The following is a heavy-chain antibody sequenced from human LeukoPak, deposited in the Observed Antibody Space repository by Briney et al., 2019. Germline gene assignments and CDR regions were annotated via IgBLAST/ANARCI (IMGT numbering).Heavy chain of an antibody. CDR2: IYYSGST. Sequence: SETLSLTCTVSGGSISSYYWSWIRQPPGKGLEWIGYIYYSGSTNYNPSLKSRVTISVDTSKNQFSLKLSPVTAADTAVYYCAREVRAVAAGPLGFDPWGQGTLVTVSS. V-gene: IGHV4-59*01. D-gene: IGHD6-13*01. CDR1: GGSISSYY. CDR3: AREVRAVAAGPLGFDP. J-gene: IGHJ5*02.